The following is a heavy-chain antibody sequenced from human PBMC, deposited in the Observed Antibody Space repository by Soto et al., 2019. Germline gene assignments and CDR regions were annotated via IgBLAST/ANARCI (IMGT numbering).Heavy chain of an antibody. D-gene: IGHD6-13*01. V-gene: IGHV1-18*01. J-gene: IGHJ5*02. Sequence: GASVKVSCKASGYTFTSYGIRWVRQAPGQGLEWMGWISAYNGNTNYAQKLQGRVTMTTDTSTSTAYMELRSLRSDDTAVYYCARGASSSWYLYNWFDPWGQGTLVTVSS. CDR1: GYTFTSYG. CDR2: ISAYNGNT. CDR3: ARGASSSWYLYNWFDP.